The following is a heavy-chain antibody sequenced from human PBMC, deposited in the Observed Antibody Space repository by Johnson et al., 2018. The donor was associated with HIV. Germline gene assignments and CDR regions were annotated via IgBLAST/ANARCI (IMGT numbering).Heavy chain of an antibody. Sequence: QVQLVESGGGVVQPGGSLRLSCAASGITFSSYGMHWVRQAPGRGLEWVAVIRYDGSNKYYADSVKGRFTISRDNSKNTLDLQMNRLRAEDTAVYYCAKDVNEWVAWIQLWAPAFDIWGQGTMVTVS. CDR3: AKDVNEWVAWIQLWAPAFDI. J-gene: IGHJ3*02. CDR2: IRYDGSNK. V-gene: IGHV3-30*02. CDR1: GITFSSYG. D-gene: IGHD5-18*01.